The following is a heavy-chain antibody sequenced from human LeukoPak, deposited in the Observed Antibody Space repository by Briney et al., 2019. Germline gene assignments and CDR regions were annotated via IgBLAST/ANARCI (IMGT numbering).Heavy chain of an antibody. J-gene: IGHJ5*02. V-gene: IGHV3-43*02. CDR1: GFTFDDYA. CDR3: AKDKWVAAAVNWFDP. Sequence: PGGSLRLSCAASGFTFDDYAMHWVRQAPGKGLEWVSLISGDGGSIYYADSVKGRFTISRDNSKNSLYLQMNSLRTEDTALYYCAKDKWVAAAVNWFDPWGQGTLVTVSS. D-gene: IGHD6-13*01. CDR2: ISGDGGSI.